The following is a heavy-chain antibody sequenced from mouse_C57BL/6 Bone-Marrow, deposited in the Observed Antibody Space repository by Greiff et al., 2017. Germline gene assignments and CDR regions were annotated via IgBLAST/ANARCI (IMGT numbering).Heavy chain of an antibody. Sequence: VQLVESGAELARPGASVKLSCKASGYTFTSYGISWVKQRTGQGLEWIGEIYPRSGNTYYNEKFKGKATLTADKSSSTAYMELRSLTSEDSAVYFCARPYYYGSSQSFYAMDYWGQGTSVTVSS. CDR1: GYTFTSYG. CDR3: ARPYYYGSSQSFYAMDY. J-gene: IGHJ4*01. CDR2: IYPRSGNT. D-gene: IGHD1-1*01. V-gene: IGHV1-81*01.